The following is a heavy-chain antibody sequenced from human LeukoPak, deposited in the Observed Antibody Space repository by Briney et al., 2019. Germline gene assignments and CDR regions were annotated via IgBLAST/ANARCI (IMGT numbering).Heavy chain of an antibody. D-gene: IGHD3-10*01. CDR2: IYPDDSDT. CDR3: ARGFDGSGTYAKRPFDY. J-gene: IGHJ4*02. CDR1: GYSFTSHW. V-gene: IGHV5-51*01. Sequence: GESLKISCKGSGYSFTSHWIGWVRQMAGQGLEWMGIIYPDDSDTIYSPSSEGQVTISADKSIDTAYLQWNSLKASDTAMYYCARGFDGSGTYAKRPFDYWGQGTLVTVSS.